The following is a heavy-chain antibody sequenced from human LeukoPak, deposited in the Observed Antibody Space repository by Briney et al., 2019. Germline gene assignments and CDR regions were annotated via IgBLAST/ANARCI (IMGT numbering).Heavy chain of an antibody. D-gene: IGHD6-13*01. Sequence: PGGSLRLSCAASGFTFSSYWMSWVRQAPGKGLEWVANIKQDGSEKYYVDSVKGRFTISRDNAKNSLYVQMNSLRAEDTAVYYCARDLYSSSWYYFDYWGQGTLVTVSS. V-gene: IGHV3-7*01. CDR3: ARDLYSSSWYYFDY. J-gene: IGHJ4*02. CDR2: IKQDGSEK. CDR1: GFTFSSYW.